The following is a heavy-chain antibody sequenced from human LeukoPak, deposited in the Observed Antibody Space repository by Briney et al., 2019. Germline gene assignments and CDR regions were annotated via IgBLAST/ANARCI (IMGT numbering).Heavy chain of an antibody. CDR2: IYYNGNT. Sequence: SETLSLTCTVSGGSIRNSNYYWGWIRQPPGKGLEWIGTIYYNGNTNYNPSLKSRVTISLDTSKSQFSLKLSSVTAADTAVYYCARSPGYYDKRNYFSGDFDYWGQGTLVTVSS. V-gene: IGHV4-39*07. D-gene: IGHD3-22*01. CDR3: ARSPGYYDKRNYFSGDFDY. J-gene: IGHJ4*02. CDR1: GGSIRNSNYY.